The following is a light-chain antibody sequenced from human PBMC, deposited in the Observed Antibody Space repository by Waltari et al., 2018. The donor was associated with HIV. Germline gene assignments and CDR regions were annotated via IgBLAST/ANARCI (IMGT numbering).Light chain of an antibody. CDR1: SGHSTYA. CDR3: QTWDSGIRV. V-gene: IGLV4-69*01. CDR2: VSNDGSH. J-gene: IGLJ3*02. Sequence: QVVLTQSPSASAFLGASVKPTCPLRSGHSTYAIAWHQHQPEKGPRYLLKVSNDGSHNKGAGIPDRFSGSSSGAERSLTISSLQSDDEADYYCQTWDSGIRVFGGGTRLTVL.